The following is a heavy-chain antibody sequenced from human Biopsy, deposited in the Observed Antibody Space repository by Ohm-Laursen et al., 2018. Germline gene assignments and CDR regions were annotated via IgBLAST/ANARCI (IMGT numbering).Heavy chain of an antibody. V-gene: IGHV1-2*02. CDR2: INTKSGGT. CDR1: GYTFTGYY. J-gene: IGHJ4*02. D-gene: IGHD3-9*01. Sequence: GPSVNPSCTASGYTFTGYYFHWVRQAPGQGLGWIGWINTKSGGTHYLEKFRGRVTMNRDTSISTAYMEVSSLRSDDTAVYYCAIDGNDFLTDYLKIDQWGQGTLVTVSS. CDR3: AIDGNDFLTDYLKIDQ.